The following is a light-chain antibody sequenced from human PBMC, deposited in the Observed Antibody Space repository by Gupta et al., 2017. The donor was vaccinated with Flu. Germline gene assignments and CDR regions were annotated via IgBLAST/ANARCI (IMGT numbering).Light chain of an antibody. CDR3: QQRSDWPPYT. CDR1: QSINSY. CDR2: DAS. J-gene: IGKJ2*01. V-gene: IGKV3-11*01. Sequence: EIVLTQSPATLSLSPGERATLSCRASQSINSYLAWYQQKPGQAPRLLIHDASNRATGIPDRFSGSGAGTDFTLTISSLEPEDFVVYYCQQRSDWPPYTFGQGTKLEVK.